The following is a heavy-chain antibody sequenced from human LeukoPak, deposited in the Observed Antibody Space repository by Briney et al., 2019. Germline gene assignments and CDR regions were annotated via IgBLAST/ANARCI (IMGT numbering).Heavy chain of an antibody. V-gene: IGHV4-30-4*08. J-gene: IGHJ2*01. Sequence: PSQTLSLTCTVSGGSVSSGDYYWTWIRQPPGKGLEWIGYIYSRGSAYSAPSLKSRVTISVDTSKNQFSLKLSSVTAADTAVYYCARDALYCSSSSCYRYWYFDLWGRGTLVTVSS. D-gene: IGHD2-2*01. CDR2: IYSRGSA. CDR3: ARDALYCSSSSCYRYWYFDL. CDR1: GGSVSSGDYY.